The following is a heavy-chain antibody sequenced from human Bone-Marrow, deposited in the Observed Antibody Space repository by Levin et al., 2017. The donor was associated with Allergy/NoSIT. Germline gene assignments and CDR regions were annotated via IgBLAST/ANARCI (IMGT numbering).Heavy chain of an antibody. D-gene: IGHD2-21*02. CDR3: AKEGPMFVVVTGSGDNWFDP. V-gene: IGHV3-23*01. CDR2: ISGSGGST. J-gene: IGHJ5*02. CDR1: GFTFSSYA. Sequence: RPGGSLRLSCAASGFTFSSYAMSWVRQAPGKGLEWVSAISGSGGSTYYADSVKGRFTISRDNSKNTLYLQMNSLRAEDTAVYYCAKEGPMFVVVTGSGDNWFDPWGQGTLVTVSS.